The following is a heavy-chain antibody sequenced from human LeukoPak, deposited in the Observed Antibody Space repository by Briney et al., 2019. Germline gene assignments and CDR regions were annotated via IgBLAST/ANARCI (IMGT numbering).Heavy chain of an antibody. V-gene: IGHV3-74*01. J-gene: IGHJ5*02. CDR1: GFTFSSYW. D-gene: IGHD5-18*01. Sequence: GGSLRLSCAASGFTFSSYWMHWVRQAPGKGLVWVSRINSDGSSTSYADSVKGRFTICRDNAKNTLYLQMNSLRAEDTAVYYCARDDAGYSYDPRGWFDPWGQGTLVTVSS. CDR3: ARDDAGYSYDPRGWFDP. CDR2: INSDGSST.